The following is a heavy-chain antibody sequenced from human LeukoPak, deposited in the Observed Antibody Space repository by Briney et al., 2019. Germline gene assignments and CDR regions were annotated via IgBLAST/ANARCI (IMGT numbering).Heavy chain of an antibody. Sequence: GGSLKLSCAASGFRFSGFAMHWVRQASGKGLEWVGRIRGKANSAATGYAASVKGRFTISRDDSKNTVYLQMNSLKTEGTAIYYCVRHVWAQG. V-gene: IGHV3-73*01. CDR2: IRGKANSAAT. CDR1: GFRFSGFA. J-gene: IGHJ4*02. CDR3: VRHV.